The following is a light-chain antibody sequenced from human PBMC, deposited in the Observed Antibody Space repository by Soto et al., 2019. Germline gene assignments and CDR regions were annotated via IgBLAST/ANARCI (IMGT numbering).Light chain of an antibody. CDR1: SSNIGSHY. Sequence: QSVLTQPPSASGTPGQRVTISCSGSSSNIGSHYVYWYQQLPGTAPKLLIYWNNQRPSGVSDRFSGSKSGTSASLAISGLRSEDEADYYCAAWDDSLSVLFGGGTKLTVL. CDR2: WNN. CDR3: AAWDDSLSVL. J-gene: IGLJ2*01. V-gene: IGLV1-47*01.